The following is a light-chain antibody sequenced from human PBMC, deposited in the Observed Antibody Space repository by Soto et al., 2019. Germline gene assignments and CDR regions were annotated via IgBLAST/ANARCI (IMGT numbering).Light chain of an antibody. CDR1: NIGSKS. Sequence: SYELTQPPSVSVAPGQTVRVTCGGKNIGSKSVHWYQQKPGQAPVLVVYDDRDRPSRIPERFSGSNSGSTATLTISRVEAGDEADYHCQVWDRSSDHYVFGSGTKVTF. CDR2: DDR. CDR3: QVWDRSSDHYV. V-gene: IGLV3-21*02. J-gene: IGLJ1*01.